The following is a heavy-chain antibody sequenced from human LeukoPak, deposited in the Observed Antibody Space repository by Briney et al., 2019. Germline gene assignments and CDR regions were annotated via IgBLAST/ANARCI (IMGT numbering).Heavy chain of an antibody. Sequence: SETLSLTCAVYGGSFSGYYWSWVRQPPGKGLEWIGEINHSGSTNYNPSLKSRVTISVDTSKNQFSLQLSSVTAADTAVYYCARGRVSSSWFDYWGQGTLVTVSS. J-gene: IGHJ4*02. D-gene: IGHD6-13*01. CDR2: INHSGST. CDR3: ARGRVSSSWFDY. V-gene: IGHV4-34*01. CDR1: GGSFSGYY.